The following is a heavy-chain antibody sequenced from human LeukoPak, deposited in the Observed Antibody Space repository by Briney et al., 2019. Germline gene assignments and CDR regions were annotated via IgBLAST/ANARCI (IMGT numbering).Heavy chain of an antibody. Sequence: PSETLSLTCAAYGGSFSGYYWSWIRQPPGKGLEWIGEINHSGSTNYNPSLKSRLTMSVDRSTNQFSLMLTSVTAADTALYYCAAAVAGRDNYYYMDVWGKGTTVTVSS. J-gene: IGHJ6*03. D-gene: IGHD6-19*01. CDR2: INHSGST. CDR3: AAAVAGRDNYYYMDV. V-gene: IGHV4-34*01. CDR1: GGSFSGYY.